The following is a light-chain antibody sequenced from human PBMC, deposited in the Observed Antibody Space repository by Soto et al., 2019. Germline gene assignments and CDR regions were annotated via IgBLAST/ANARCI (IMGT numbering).Light chain of an antibody. J-gene: IGLJ1*01. CDR1: SSDVGASKF. Sequence: QSVLTQPASVSGSPGQSITISCTGSSSDVGASKFVSWFQQFPGQAPKLLISEVDNRPSGVSNRFSGSKSGNTASLTISGLLAEDEADYSCTSYITRRTLRVFGTGTKVTVL. CDR2: EVD. CDR3: TSYITRRTLRV. V-gene: IGLV2-14*01.